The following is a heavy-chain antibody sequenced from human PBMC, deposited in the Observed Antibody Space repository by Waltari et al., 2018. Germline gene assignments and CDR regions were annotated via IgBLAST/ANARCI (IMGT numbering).Heavy chain of an antibody. Sequence: QVQLQESGPGLVKPSETLSLTCAVSGYSISSGYYWGWIRQPPGKWLEWIGSIYHSGSTYYNPSLKSRVTISVDTSKNQFSLKLSSVTAADTAVYYCAAYSSRTNFFDCWGQGTLVTVSS. D-gene: IGHD6-13*01. CDR3: AAYSSRTNFFDC. J-gene: IGHJ4*02. V-gene: IGHV4-38-2*01. CDR1: GYSISSGYY. CDR2: IYHSGST.